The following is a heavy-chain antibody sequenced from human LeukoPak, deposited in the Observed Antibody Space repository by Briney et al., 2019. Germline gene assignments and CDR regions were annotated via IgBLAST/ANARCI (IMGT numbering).Heavy chain of an antibody. D-gene: IGHD2-21*01. Sequence: PSETLSLTCTVSGGSISSYYWSWIRQPPGKGLEWIGYIYYSGSTNYNPSLKSRVTIPVDTSKNQFSLKLNSVTAADTAVYYCARELVAWYYYMDVWGKGTTVTISS. CDR3: ARELVAWYYYMDV. J-gene: IGHJ6*03. CDR1: GGSISSYY. V-gene: IGHV4-59*12. CDR2: IYYSGST.